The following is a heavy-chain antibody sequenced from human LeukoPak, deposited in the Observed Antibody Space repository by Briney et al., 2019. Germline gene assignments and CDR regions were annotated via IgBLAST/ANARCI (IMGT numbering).Heavy chain of an antibody. Sequence: SETLSLTCTVSGGSISSYYWSWIRQPPGKGLEWIGYIYYSGSTNYNPSLKSRVTISVDTSKNQFSLKLSSVTAADTAVYYCARVRCSSTSCYLNWFDPWGQGTLVTVSP. V-gene: IGHV4-59*01. J-gene: IGHJ5*02. D-gene: IGHD2-2*01. CDR1: GGSISSYY. CDR3: ARVRCSSTSCYLNWFDP. CDR2: IYYSGST.